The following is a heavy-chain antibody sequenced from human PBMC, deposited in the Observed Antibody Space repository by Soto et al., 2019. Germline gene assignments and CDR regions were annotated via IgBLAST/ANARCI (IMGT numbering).Heavy chain of an antibody. CDR2: ISSSSSTI. CDR1: GFTFSSYS. Sequence: PGGSLRLSCAATGFTFSSYSMNWVRQAPGKGLEWVSYISSSSSTIYYADSVKGRFPISRDNAKNSLYLQMNSLRDEDRAVNSCARDHSRHYDSSGYYSRVPDYWGQGTLVTVSS. J-gene: IGHJ4*02. V-gene: IGHV3-48*02. CDR3: ARDHSRHYDSSGYYSRVPDY. D-gene: IGHD3-22*01.